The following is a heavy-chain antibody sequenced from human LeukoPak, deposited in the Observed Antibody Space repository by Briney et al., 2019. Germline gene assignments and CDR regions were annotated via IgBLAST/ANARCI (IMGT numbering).Heavy chain of an antibody. CDR3: ARDLNYYDSSQGY. D-gene: IGHD3-22*01. Sequence: PGESLKISCKGSGYSFTSYWIGWARQMPGKGLEWMGIIYPGDSDTRYSPSFQGQVTISADKSISTAYLQWSSLKASDTAMYYCARDLNYYDSSQGYWGQGTLVTVSS. CDR1: GYSFTSYW. CDR2: IYPGDSDT. J-gene: IGHJ4*02. V-gene: IGHV5-51*01.